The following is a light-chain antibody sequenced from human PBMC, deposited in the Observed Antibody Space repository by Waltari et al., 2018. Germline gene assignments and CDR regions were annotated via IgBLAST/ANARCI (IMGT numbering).Light chain of an antibody. Sequence: QSALTQPASVSGSPGQSITISCTGTNNDVGYYNYVSWYQQHPGKAPKLMIYEVSDRPSGVSNRFSGSKSGSTASLTISGRQAEDEADYYCSSYSSSSILVFGGGTKLTV. CDR2: EVS. V-gene: IGLV2-14*01. CDR3: SSYSSSSILV. J-gene: IGLJ3*02. CDR1: NNDVGYYNY.